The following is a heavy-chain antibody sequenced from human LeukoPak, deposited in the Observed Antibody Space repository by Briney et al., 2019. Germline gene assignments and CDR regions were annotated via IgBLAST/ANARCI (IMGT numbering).Heavy chain of an antibody. V-gene: IGHV3-23*01. CDR2: ISYNRAST. CDR1: GFTFCDVV. D-gene: IGHD7-27*01. CDR3: ARRTGGTKVD. Sequence: GGSLRLSCVASGFTFCDVVMSWVRPAPGKGLEWVAAISYNRASTDYADSVKRRFAISKENPKNTLYLQMNSLRAEDTAVYYCARRTGGTKVDGGEGTQVTVSS. J-gene: IGHJ4*02.